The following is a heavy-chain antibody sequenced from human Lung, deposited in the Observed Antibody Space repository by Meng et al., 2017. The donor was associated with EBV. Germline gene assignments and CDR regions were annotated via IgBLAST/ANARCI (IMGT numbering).Heavy chain of an antibody. CDR1: GGSVSSGDYY. V-gene: IGHV4-30-4*01. CDR2: IYYSGST. J-gene: IGHJ2*01. Sequence: VRLLGACTGLVKPSESLSRTCTVSGGSVSSGDYYWSWIRQPPGKGLELIGHIYYSGSTSYNPSLKSRVTISVDTSNNQFSLKLSSVTAADTAMYYCARVGWRQWSFDLWGRGTLVTVSS. CDR3: ARVGWRQWSFDL. D-gene: IGHD5-18*01.